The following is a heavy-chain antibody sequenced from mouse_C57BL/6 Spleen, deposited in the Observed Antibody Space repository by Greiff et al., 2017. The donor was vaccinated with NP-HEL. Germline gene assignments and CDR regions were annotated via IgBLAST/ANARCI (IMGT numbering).Heavy chain of an antibody. V-gene: IGHV5-2*01. CDR2: INSDGGST. J-gene: IGHJ1*03. Sequence: EVKLLESGGGLVQPGESLKLSCESNEYVFPSHDMSWVRKTPEKRLELVAAINSDGGSTYYPDTMERRFIISRDNTKKTLYLQMSSLRSEDTALYYCARRGGSSYWYFDVWGTGTTVTVSS. CDR3: ARRGGSSYWYFDV. CDR1: EYVFPSHD. D-gene: IGHD1-1*01.